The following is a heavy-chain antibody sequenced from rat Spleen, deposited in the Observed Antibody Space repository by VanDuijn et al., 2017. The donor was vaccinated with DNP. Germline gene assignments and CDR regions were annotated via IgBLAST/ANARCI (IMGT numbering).Heavy chain of an antibody. V-gene: IGHV5-27*01. D-gene: IGHD1-12*02. CDR3: TRWGFMDA. CDR1: GFTFSAYY. Sequence: EVQLVESGGGLVQPGRSLKLSCAASGFTFSAYYMAWVRQAPAKGLEWVAYIGSPAYAPYYTDSVKGRFAISRDNAKSTLYLQMNSLRSEDMATYYCTRWGFMDAWGQGTSVTVSS. CDR2: IGSPAYAP. J-gene: IGHJ4*01.